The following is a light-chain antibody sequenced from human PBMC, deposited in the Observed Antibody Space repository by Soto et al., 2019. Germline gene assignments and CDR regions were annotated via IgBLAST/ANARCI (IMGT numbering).Light chain of an antibody. CDR3: QQRGNWPIT. Sequence: ETVLTQSPATMSLSPGDRATLSCRASQNVYNYLGWYQQKPGQPPRLLIFDASHRATGIPARFSGSGSGTDFTLPISSLEPEDFAVYYCQQRGNWPITFGQGTRLEIK. CDR1: QNVYNY. V-gene: IGKV3-11*01. J-gene: IGKJ5*01. CDR2: DAS.